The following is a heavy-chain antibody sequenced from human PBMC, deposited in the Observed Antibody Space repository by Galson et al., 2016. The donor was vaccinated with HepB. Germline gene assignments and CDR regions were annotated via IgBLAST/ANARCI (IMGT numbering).Heavy chain of an antibody. CDR2: ISFSGSTT. J-gene: IGHJ4*02. CDR1: GFNFGTYA. Sequence: SLRLSCAGSGFNFGTYAMSWVRQAPGRGLEWVSSISFSGSTTYYAASVTGRFTISRDNSKNTLYLQMNSLRAEDTAVYYCAKSDDSSGYYYWPYYWGQGTLVAVSS. V-gene: IGHV3-23*01. CDR3: AKSDDSSGYYYWPYY. D-gene: IGHD3-22*01.